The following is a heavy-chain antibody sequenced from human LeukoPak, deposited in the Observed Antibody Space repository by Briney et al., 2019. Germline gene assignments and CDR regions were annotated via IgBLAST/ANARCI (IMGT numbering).Heavy chain of an antibody. CDR1: GFTFTYHW. CDR3: AKDLDIVVVVAAYFDY. D-gene: IGHD2-15*01. V-gene: IGHV3-74*01. J-gene: IGHJ4*02. CDR2: IRSDGGET. Sequence: PGGSLRLSCAASGFTFTYHWMHWVRQGPGKGLVWVSRIRSDGGETNYADSVKGRFTISRDNAKNTLYLQMNSLGAEDTAVYYCAKDLDIVVVVAAYFDYWGQGTLVTVSS.